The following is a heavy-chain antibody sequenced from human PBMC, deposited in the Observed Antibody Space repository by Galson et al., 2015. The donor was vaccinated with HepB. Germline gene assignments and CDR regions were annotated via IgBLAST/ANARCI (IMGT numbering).Heavy chain of an antibody. CDR2: IKSKTDGGTT. CDR1: GFTFSNAW. V-gene: IGHV3-15*01. CDR3: TTEHIPPYPRQLNYFDY. D-gene: IGHD1-1*01. J-gene: IGHJ4*02. Sequence: SLRLSCAASGFTFSNAWMSWVRQAPGKGLEWVGRIKSKTDGGTTDYAAPVKGRFTISRDDSKNTLYLQMNSLKTEDTAVYYCTTEHIPPYPRQLNYFDYWGQGTLVTVSS.